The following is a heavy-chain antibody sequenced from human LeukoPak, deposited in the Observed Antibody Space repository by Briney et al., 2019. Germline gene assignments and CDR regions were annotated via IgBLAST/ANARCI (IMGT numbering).Heavy chain of an antibody. J-gene: IGHJ4*02. CDR2: IYTSGST. CDR1: GGSISSGSYY. D-gene: IGHD1-26*01. V-gene: IGHV4-61*02. CDR3: ARGGWGSFDY. Sequence: PSETLSLTCTVSGGSISSGSYYWSWIRQPAGKGLEWIGRIYTSGSTNYNPSLKSRVTISLDTSKNQFSLKLISVTAADTAVYYCARGGWGSFDYWGQGTLVTVSS.